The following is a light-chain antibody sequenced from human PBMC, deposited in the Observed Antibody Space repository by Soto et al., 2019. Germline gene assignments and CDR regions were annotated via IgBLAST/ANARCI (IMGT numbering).Light chain of an antibody. Sequence: EIVMTQSPATLSVSPGERATLSCRASQSVSSNLAWYQQKPGQAPRLLIYGASTRATGIPARFSGSGSGTEFTHTISSLQSEDFAVYYCQQYNNWPRTFCQGTKLEIK. CDR1: QSVSSN. V-gene: IGKV3-15*01. CDR3: QQYNNWPRT. J-gene: IGKJ2*01. CDR2: GAS.